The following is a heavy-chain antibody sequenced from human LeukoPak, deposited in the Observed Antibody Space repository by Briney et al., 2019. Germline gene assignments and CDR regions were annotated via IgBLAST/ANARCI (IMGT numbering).Heavy chain of an antibody. V-gene: IGHV1-46*03. Sequence: ASVKVSCKASGYTFTSYYMHWVRQAPGQGLEWIGIIDPSGGSTSYAPKFQGRVTMTRDTSTSTVYMELSSLRSEDTAVYYCAIQGLLGAKNPDRRYCSSTSCYSGPYYYYYYMDVWGKGTTVTVSS. CDR2: IDPSGGST. D-gene: IGHD2-2*02. CDR1: GYTFTSYY. J-gene: IGHJ6*03. CDR3: AIQGLLGAKNPDRRYCSSTSCYSGPYYYYYYMDV.